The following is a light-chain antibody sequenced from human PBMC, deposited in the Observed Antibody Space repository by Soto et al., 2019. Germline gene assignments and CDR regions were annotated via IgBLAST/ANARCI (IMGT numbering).Light chain of an antibody. CDR2: KAS. Sequence: DIPMTQSPSALSASVGDRVIITCRASQSISGWLAWYQQKPGKAPKLLVYKASTLESGVPARFSGSGSGTEFTLTISSLQPDDFATYYCQQYNSHFYSFGQGTKLELK. CDR3: QQYNSHFYS. J-gene: IGKJ2*03. CDR1: QSISGW. V-gene: IGKV1-5*03.